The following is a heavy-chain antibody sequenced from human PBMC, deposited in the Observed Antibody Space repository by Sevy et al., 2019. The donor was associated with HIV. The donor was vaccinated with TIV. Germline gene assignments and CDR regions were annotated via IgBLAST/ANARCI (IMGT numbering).Heavy chain of an antibody. V-gene: IGHV3-23*01. CDR2: LSFGCGRI. Sequence: GGSLRLSCVASGFNFNIYSMSWVRQAPGKRLEWVSTLSFGCGRINHADSVQGRFTMSRDDSKKTVYLEMSSLRPEDTAVYYCAREGCTKPHDYWGQGTLVTVSS. D-gene: IGHD2-8*01. CDR3: AREGCTKPHDY. CDR1: GFNFNIYS. J-gene: IGHJ4*02.